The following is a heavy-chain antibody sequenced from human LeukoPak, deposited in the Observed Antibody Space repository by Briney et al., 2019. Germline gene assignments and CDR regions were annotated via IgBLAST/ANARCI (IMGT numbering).Heavy chain of an antibody. CDR2: IIDSGST. V-gene: IGHV4-4*02. CDR3: ATYGPTSGSYTFEY. Sequence: NPSETLSLTCAVSGGSISSGYWWSWVRQPPMKGLEWIGEIIDSGSTNYNPSLKGRITISLDKTKNQFSLNVNSVTAADTAVYYCATYGPTSGSYTFEYWGQGILVTVSS. J-gene: IGHJ4*02. CDR1: GGSISSGYW. D-gene: IGHD2-15*01.